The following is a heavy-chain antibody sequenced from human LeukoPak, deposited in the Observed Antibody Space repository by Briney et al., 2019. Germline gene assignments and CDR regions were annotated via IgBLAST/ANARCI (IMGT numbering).Heavy chain of an antibody. CDR1: GGSISSYY. J-gene: IGHJ5*02. CDR3: ATDKGPYSGSWYPNWFDP. V-gene: IGHV4-59*12. CDR2: IYYSGST. Sequence: SSETLSLTCTVSGGSISSYYWSWIRQPPGKGLEWIGYIYYSGSTNYNPSLKSRVTISVDTSKNQFSLKLSSVTAEDTAKYYCATDKGPYSGSWYPNWFDPWGQGTLVTVSS. D-gene: IGHD6-13*01.